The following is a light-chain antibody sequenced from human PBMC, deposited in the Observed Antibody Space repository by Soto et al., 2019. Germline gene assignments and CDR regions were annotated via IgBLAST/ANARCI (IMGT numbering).Light chain of an antibody. V-gene: IGLV2-14*02. J-gene: IGLJ1*01. CDR3: SSYTSSSTPYV. CDR1: SSYVGGYKL. Sequence: QSALTQPASVSGSPGQSITISCTGPSSYVGGYKLVSWYQQHPGKAPKLMIYEGNKRPSGVSSRFSGSKSGNTASLTISGLQAEDEADYYCSSYTSSSTPYVFGTGTKLTV. CDR2: EGN.